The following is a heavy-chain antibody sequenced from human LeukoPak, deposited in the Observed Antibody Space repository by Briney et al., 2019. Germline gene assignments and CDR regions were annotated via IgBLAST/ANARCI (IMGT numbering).Heavy chain of an antibody. CDR3: AREGGIVVVPAATFYFDY. D-gene: IGHD2-2*01. CDR1: GYTFTGYY. Sequence: SVKVSCKASGYTFTGYYMHWVRQAPGQGLEWMGWINPNSGGTNYAQKFQGRVTMTRDTSISTAYMELSSLRSEDTAVYYCAREGGIVVVPAATFYFDYWGQGTLVTVSS. V-gene: IGHV1-2*02. J-gene: IGHJ4*02. CDR2: INPNSGGT.